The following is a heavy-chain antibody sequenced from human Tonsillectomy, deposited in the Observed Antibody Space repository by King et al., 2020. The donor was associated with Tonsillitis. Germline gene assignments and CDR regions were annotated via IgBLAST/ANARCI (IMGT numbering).Heavy chain of an antibody. J-gene: IGHJ4*02. CDR2: IHDNGGST. V-gene: IGHV3-23*04. CDR3: ARDSLGSNFAY. Sequence: VQLVESGGGLVQPGGSLRLSCAASGFTFSSYAVSWVRQAPGKGLEWVSTIHDNGGSTHYADSVKGRFTITRDNSKNTLYLQMNSLRAEDTAVYYCARDSLGSNFAYRGQGTLVTVSS. CDR1: GFTFSSYA. D-gene: IGHD7-27*01.